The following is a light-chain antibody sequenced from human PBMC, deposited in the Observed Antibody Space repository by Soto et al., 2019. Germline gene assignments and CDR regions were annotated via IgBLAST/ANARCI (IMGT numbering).Light chain of an antibody. J-gene: IGKJ4*01. V-gene: IGKV1-27*01. CDR2: AAS. Sequence: DIQMTQSPSSLSASVGDRVTITCRASQGISNYLAWYQQIPGKVPKLLISAASTLQSRVPSRFSGSGSGTDFTLTISCLQPEDVATYYCQKYTNVPAFGGGTKVEIK. CDR3: QKYTNVPA. CDR1: QGISNY.